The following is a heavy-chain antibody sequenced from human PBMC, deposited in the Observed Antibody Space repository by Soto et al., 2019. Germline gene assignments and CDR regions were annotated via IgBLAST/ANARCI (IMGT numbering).Heavy chain of an antibody. V-gene: IGHV4-31*03. CDR3: ARDLSLYSSSWKYNWFDP. D-gene: IGHD6-6*01. J-gene: IGHJ5*02. CDR1: GGSISSGGYY. Sequence: PSETLSLTCTVSGGSISSGGYYWSWIRQHPGKGLEWIGYIYYSGSTYYNPTLKSRVTISVDTSKNQFSLKLSSVTAADTAVYYCARDLSLYSSSWKYNWFDPWGQGTLVTVS. CDR2: IYYSGST.